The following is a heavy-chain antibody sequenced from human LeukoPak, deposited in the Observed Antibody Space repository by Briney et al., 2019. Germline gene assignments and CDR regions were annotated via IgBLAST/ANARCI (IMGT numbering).Heavy chain of an antibody. CDR1: GFTFSSYA. CDR3: AKNIAVAGTNYYNGMDV. V-gene: IGHV3-23*01. Sequence: GGSLTLSCAPSGFTFSSYAMRWVRPAAGRGLEWVSAISGSGGSTYYADSVKGRFTISRDNSKNTLYLQMNSLRAEDTAVYYCAKNIAVAGTNYYNGMDVWGKGTTVTVS. CDR2: ISGSGGST. D-gene: IGHD6-19*01. J-gene: IGHJ6*04.